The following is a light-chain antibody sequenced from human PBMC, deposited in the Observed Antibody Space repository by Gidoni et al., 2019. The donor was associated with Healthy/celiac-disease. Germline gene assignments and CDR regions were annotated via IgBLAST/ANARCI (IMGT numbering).Light chain of an antibody. CDR2: GAS. Sequence: EIVLTQSPGTLSLSPGERATLSCRASQSVSSSYLAWYQQKPGQAPRLLIYGASSRATGIPDRFRGSGSGTDFTLTISRLEPEDFAVYYCQQQGTFXQXTKVEIK. V-gene: IGKV3-20*01. J-gene: IGKJ1*01. CDR1: QSVSSSY. CDR3: QQQGT.